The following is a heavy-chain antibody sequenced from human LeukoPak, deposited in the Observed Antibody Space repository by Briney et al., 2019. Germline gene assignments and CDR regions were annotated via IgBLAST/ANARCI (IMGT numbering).Heavy chain of an antibody. J-gene: IGHJ4*02. V-gene: IGHV3-7*01. CDR1: GFIFSNYW. D-gene: IGHD7-27*01. CDR2: IKEDGSEK. Sequence: GGSLRLSCAASGFIFSNYWMTWVRQAPGKGLEWVANIKEDGSEKYYVDSVKGRFTISRDNPKNSLYLQMNSLRAEDTAVYYCATAGDWGQGTLVTVSS. CDR3: ATAGD.